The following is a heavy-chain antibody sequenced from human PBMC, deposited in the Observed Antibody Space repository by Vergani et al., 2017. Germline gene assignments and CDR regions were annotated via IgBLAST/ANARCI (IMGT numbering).Heavy chain of an antibody. J-gene: IGHJ2*01. D-gene: IGHD3-9*01. Sequence: QVQLVQSGAEVKKPGASVKVSCKASGYTFTSYGISWVRQAPGQGLEWMGWISAYNGNTNYAQKLQGRVTMTTATATSTAYMELRSLSSDDTAVYYCARLGLSPYYDILTGYPSSWYFDLWGRGTLVTVSS. CDR2: ISAYNGNT. CDR1: GYTFTSYG. V-gene: IGHV1-18*01. CDR3: ARLGLSPYYDILTGYPSSWYFDL.